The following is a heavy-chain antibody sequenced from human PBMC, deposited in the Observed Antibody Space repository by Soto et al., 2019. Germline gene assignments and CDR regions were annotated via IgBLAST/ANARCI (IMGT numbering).Heavy chain of an antibody. CDR2: ISYDGSNK. J-gene: IGHJ4*02. Sequence: GGSLRLSCAASGFTFSSYGMHWVRQAPGKGLEWVAVISYDGSNKYYADSVKGRFTISRDNSKNTLYLQMNSLRAEDTAVYYCVKDKYSSSSAYFDSWGQGTLVTVSS. CDR1: GFTFSSYG. CDR3: VKDKYSSSSAYFDS. D-gene: IGHD6-6*01. V-gene: IGHV3-30*18.